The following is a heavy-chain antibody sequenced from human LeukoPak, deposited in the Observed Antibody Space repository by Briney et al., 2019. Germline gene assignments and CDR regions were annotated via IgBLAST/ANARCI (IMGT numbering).Heavy chain of an antibody. D-gene: IGHD4-17*01. Sequence: ASVKVSCKASGYTFTSYAMHWVRQAPGQRLEWMGWINAGNGNTKYSQKFQGRVTITRDTSASTAYMELSSLRSEDTAVYYCARDQPTYGDYLFNWFDPWGQGTLVTVSS. CDR2: INAGNGNT. CDR3: ARDQPTYGDYLFNWFDP. J-gene: IGHJ5*02. V-gene: IGHV1-3*01. CDR1: GYTFTSYA.